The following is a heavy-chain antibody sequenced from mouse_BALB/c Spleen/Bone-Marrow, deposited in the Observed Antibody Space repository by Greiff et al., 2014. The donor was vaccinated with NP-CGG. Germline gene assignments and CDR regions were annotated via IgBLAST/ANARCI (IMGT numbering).Heavy chain of an antibody. CDR1: GYTFTSYW. D-gene: IGHD1-1*01. V-gene: IGHV1S81*02. J-gene: IGHJ4*01. CDR3: ARGLYGAMDY. Sequence: QVHVKQSGAELVKPGASVELSCKASGYTFTSYWMYWVIQRPGQGLEWIGEINPRSGRTNYNEKFKSRATLTVDKSSSTAYMQLSSLTSEDSAVYYCARGLYGAMDYWGQGTSVTVSS. CDR2: INPRSGRT.